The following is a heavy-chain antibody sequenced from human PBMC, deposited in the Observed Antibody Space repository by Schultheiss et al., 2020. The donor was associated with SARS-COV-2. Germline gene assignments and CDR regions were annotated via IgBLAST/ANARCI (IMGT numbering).Heavy chain of an antibody. CDR1: GFTFSSYS. Sequence: GGSLRLSCAASGFTFSSYSMNWVRQAPGKGLEWVSSISSSSSYVYYADSVKGRFTISRDNAKNSLYLQMNSLRAEDTAVYYCAKEQQLVRYGMDVWGQGTTVTVSS. V-gene: IGHV3-21*01. J-gene: IGHJ6*02. D-gene: IGHD6-13*01. CDR3: AKEQQLVRYGMDV. CDR2: ISSSSSYV.